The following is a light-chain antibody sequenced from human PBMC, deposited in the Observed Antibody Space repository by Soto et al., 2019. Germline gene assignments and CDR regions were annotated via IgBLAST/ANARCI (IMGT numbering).Light chain of an antibody. CDR2: DVS. J-gene: IGLJ2*01. V-gene: IGLV2-14*01. CDR1: SSDVGGYNY. CDR3: SSYTSPSTLV. Sequence: QSVLTQPASVSGSPGQSITISCTGTSSDVGGYNYVSWYQQHPGKAPKLMIYDVSNRPSGVSNRFSGSKSGNTASLTISGLQAEDEADYYCSSYTSPSTLVFGGGTQLTVL.